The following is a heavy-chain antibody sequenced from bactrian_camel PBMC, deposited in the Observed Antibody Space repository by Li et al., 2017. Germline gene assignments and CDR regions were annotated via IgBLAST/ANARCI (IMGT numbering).Heavy chain of an antibody. J-gene: IGHJ4*01. V-gene: IGHV3S40*01. D-gene: IGHD4*01. Sequence: VQLVESGGGLVQPGGSLRLSCAASGFSFSTYAMSWVRQAPGKGLEWVSGINSDGTNAYYRDSLRGRFTISRDNAKNTVYLQLNSLKTEDMAMYYCAKKVVYSDYDGCTDWGQGTQVTVS. CDR3: AKKVVYSDYDGCTD. CDR2: INSDGTNA. CDR1: GFSFSTYA.